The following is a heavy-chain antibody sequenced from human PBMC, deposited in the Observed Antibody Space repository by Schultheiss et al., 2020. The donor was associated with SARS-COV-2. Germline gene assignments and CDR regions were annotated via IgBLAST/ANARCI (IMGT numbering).Heavy chain of an antibody. CDR3: ARSLQIYEYCYYYMDV. D-gene: IGHD3-3*01. CDR1: GFTFSSYA. CDR2: ISGSGGST. Sequence: GGSLRLSCAASGFTFSSYAMSWVRQAPGKGLEWVSIISGSGGSTNYADSVKGRFTISRDNAKNSLYLQMNSLRAEDTAVYYCARSLQIYEYCYYYMDVWGKGTTVTVSS. J-gene: IGHJ6*03. V-gene: IGHV3-23*01.